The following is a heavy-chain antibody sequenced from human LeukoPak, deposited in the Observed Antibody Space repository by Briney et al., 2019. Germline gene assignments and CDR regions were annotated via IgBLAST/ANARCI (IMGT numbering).Heavy chain of an antibody. V-gene: IGHV4-38-2*01. Sequence: SETLSLTCAVSGYSISSGYYWGWIRQPPGKGLEWIGSIYHSGGTYYNPSLKSRVTISVDTSKNQFSLKLSSVTAADTAVYYCARLERPYYFDYWGQGTLVTVSS. CDR3: ARLERPYYFDY. D-gene: IGHD1-1*01. J-gene: IGHJ4*02. CDR2: IYHSGGT. CDR1: GYSISSGYY.